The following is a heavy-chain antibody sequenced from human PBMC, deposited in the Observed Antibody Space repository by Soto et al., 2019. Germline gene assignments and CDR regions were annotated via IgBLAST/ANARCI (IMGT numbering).Heavy chain of an antibody. CDR2: ISTISSNI. CDR3: ASALIGVAAAADPLH. V-gene: IGHV3-21*06. J-gene: IGHJ1*01. CDR1: GFSFSEYP. D-gene: IGHD6-13*01. Sequence: GGSLRLSCVAWGFSFSEYPMSWVRQAPGKGLDCVSTISTISSNIFYPASVKGRFTVSRSNAKDTLYLQMDKLGPEDTVFYFCASALIGVAAAADPLHCGQGT.